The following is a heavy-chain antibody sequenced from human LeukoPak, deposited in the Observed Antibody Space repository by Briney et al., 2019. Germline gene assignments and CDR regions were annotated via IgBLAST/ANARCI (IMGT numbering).Heavy chain of an antibody. CDR1: GFTFDNYA. J-gene: IGHJ3*02. D-gene: IGHD1-1*01. Sequence: GGSLRLSCAASGFTFDNYALSWVRQAPEHGLEWISTITGTGGGTYYADSVKGRFTISRDNSKNTLYLQLNSLRAEDTATYYCAKRTSTTGTTAAFDIWGQGTMVTVSS. CDR2: ITGTGGGT. V-gene: IGHV3-23*01. CDR3: AKRTSTTGTTAAFDI.